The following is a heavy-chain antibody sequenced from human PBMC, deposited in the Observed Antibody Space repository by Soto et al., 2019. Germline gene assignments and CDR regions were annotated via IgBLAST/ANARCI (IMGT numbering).Heavy chain of an antibody. D-gene: IGHD3-22*01. CDR3: AKDRQFRSYYESAGHYND. CDR2: ISGRGGVT. V-gene: IGHV3-23*01. J-gene: IGHJ4*02. Sequence: EVQWLESGGGLVQPGGSLRLTCVGSGFTFRNQDMRWVRQAPGKGLEWVSGISGRGGVTYYADSVKGRFTISRDNSKKTLYLQMNNLRANDTAVYYCAKDRQFRSYYESAGHYNDWGQGTLVTVSS. CDR1: GFTFRNQD.